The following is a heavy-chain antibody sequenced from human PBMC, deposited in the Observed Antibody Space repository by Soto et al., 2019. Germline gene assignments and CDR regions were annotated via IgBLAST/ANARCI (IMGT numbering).Heavy chain of an antibody. CDR1: GFTFSGYY. J-gene: IGHJ3*02. D-gene: IGHD2-15*01. CDR2: ISTSGSTI. CDR3: ARDIGYCSGGSCYRMGAFDI. V-gene: IGHV3-11*01. Sequence: QVQLVESGGGLVKHGGSLRLSCAASGFTFSGYYMSWIRQAPGKGLEWVSYISTSGSTIYYADSVKGRFTISRDNAKNSLYLQMNSLRAEDTAVYYCARDIGYCSGGSCYRMGAFDIWGQGTMVTVSS.